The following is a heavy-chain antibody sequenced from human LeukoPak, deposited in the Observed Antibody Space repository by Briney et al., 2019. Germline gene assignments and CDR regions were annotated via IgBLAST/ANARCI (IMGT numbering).Heavy chain of an antibody. CDR1: GFTVSSNY. D-gene: IGHD3-10*01. CDR3: ARGRFGSGLNWFDP. V-gene: IGHV3-66*01. Sequence: PGGSLRLSCAASGFTVSSNYMSWVRQAPGKGLEWVSVIYSGGSTYYADSVKGRFTISRDNSKNTLYLQMNSLRAEDTAVYYCARGRFGSGLNWFDPWGQGTLVTVSS. CDR2: IYSGGST. J-gene: IGHJ5*02.